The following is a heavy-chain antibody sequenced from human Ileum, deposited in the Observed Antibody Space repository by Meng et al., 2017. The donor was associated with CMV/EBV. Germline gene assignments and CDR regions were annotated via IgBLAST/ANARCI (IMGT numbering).Heavy chain of an antibody. CDR1: GFSFSSYA. D-gene: IGHD1-26*01. Sequence: ASGFSFSSYAMHWVRQAPGKGLEWVAVISYDGSHQVCADSVKGRFTIFRDNSKNTLDLQMNSLRADDTAVYYCVRESTVGATTSFDPWGQGALVTVSS. V-gene: IGHV3-30*04. J-gene: IGHJ5*02. CDR3: VRESTVGATTSFDP. CDR2: ISYDGSHQ.